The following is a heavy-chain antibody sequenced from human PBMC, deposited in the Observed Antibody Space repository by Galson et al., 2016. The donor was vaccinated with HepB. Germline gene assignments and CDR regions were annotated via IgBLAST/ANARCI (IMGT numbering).Heavy chain of an antibody. CDR2: IRSKAFGATA. J-gene: IGHJ4*02. D-gene: IGHD3-16*01. Sequence: SLRLSCAGSGFTFGDYAMNWFRQAPGKGLERVGFIRSKAFGATAEYAASVKGRFTISRDDSKSIASLQMNSLKTEDTAVYYCTRDWGDGALAVFVWGQGTLVTVSS. CDR1: GFTFGDYA. CDR3: TRDWGDGALAVFV. V-gene: IGHV3-49*03.